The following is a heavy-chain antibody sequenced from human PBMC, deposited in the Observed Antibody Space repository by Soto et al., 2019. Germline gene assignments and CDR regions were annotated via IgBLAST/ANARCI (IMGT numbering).Heavy chain of an antibody. CDR3: AKDGPVRGVSWGYYYGMDV. V-gene: IGHV3-23*01. J-gene: IGHJ6*02. D-gene: IGHD3-10*02. CDR2: ITGGGDNT. Sequence: TGGSLRLSCAASGFTFSSYAMSWVRQAPGKGLEWVSTITGGGDNTHYADSVKGRFTISRDNSKNTLYLQMNSLRAEDTAVYYCAKDGPVRGVSWGYYYGMDVWGQGTTVTVSS. CDR1: GFTFSSYA.